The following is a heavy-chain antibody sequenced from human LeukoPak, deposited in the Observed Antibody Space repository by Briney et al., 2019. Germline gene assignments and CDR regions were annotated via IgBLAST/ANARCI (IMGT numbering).Heavy chain of an antibody. D-gene: IGHD6-6*01. CDR2: INPSGGRT. V-gene: IGHV1-46*01. Sequence: ASVKVSCKASGYTFTSYYMHWVRQAPGQGLEWLGIINPSGGRTSYAQKFQGRVTMTRDTSTSTVYMELSSLRSEDTAVYYCARAGIAARTFDYWGQGTLVTVSS. CDR1: GYTFTSYY. CDR3: ARAGIAARTFDY. J-gene: IGHJ4*02.